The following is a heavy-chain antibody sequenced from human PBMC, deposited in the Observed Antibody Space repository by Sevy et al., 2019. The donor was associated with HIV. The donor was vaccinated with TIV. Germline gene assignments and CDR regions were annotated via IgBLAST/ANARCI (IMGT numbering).Heavy chain of an antibody. CDR3: ARGLQYCSGGSCYWGFWFDP. CDR1: GYTFTGYY. Sequence: ASVKVSCKASGYTFTGYYMHWVRQAPGQGLEWMGWINPNSGGTNYAQKFQGWVTMTRDTSISTASMKLSRLRSDDTAVYYCARGLQYCSGGSCYWGFWFDPWGQGTLVTVSS. V-gene: IGHV1-2*04. D-gene: IGHD2-15*01. J-gene: IGHJ5*02. CDR2: INPNSGGT.